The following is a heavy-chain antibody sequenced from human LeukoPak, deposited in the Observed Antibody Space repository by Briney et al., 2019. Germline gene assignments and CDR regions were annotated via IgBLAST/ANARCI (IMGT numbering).Heavy chain of an antibody. Sequence: GRSLRLSCAASGFTFSSYGMHWVRQAPGKGLEWVAVISYDGGNKYYADSVKGRFTISRDNSKNTLYLQMNSLRAEDTAVYYCAKDSEQLPHSFDYWGQGTLVTVSS. CDR3: AKDSEQLPHSFDY. CDR1: GFTFSSYG. CDR2: ISYDGGNK. D-gene: IGHD6-13*01. V-gene: IGHV3-30*18. J-gene: IGHJ4*02.